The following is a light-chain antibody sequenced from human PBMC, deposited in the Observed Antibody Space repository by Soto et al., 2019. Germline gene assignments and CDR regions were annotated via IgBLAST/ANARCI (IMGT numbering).Light chain of an antibody. CDR2: DVS. CDR1: QSVSSW. V-gene: IGKV1-5*01. CDR3: QQYNDYST. J-gene: IGKJ1*01. Sequence: DIQMTQSPSTLSASVGDRVTITCRASQSVSSWLAWYQQKPGKAPKLLIFDVSSLESGVPSRFSGSGSGTEFTLTISSLQPDDFATYYCQQYNDYSTFGQGTKVEIK.